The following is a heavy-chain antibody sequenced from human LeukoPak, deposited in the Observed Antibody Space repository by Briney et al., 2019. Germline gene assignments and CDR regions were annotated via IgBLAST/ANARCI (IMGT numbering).Heavy chain of an antibody. CDR3: VKDVGGSYAFDY. CDR2: ISDNGGRT. V-gene: IGHV3-64D*09. J-gene: IGHJ4*02. D-gene: IGHD1-26*01. Sequence: PGGSLRLSCSASGFTFSRYAMHWVRQAPGKGLEYVSGISDNGGRTHYGDSVKGRFSISRDNSKNTLHLQMSTLRAEDTALYYCVKDVGGSYAFDYWGQGILVTVAS. CDR1: GFTFSRYA.